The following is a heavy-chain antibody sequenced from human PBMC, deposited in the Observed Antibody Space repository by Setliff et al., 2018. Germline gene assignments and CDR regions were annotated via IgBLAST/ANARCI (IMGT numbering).Heavy chain of an antibody. V-gene: IGHV3-74*01. J-gene: IGHJ5*02. CDR1: GFSFSNYW. CDR3: ARDVYDFRTGLGGP. CDR2: INSDGSST. Sequence: PGGSLRLSCAASGFSFSNYWMHWVRQAPGKGLVWVSRINSDGSSTNYADSVKGQFTISRDNAKNMLYLQMNSLRGEDTAVYFCARDVYDFRTGLGGPWGQGTRVTVSS. D-gene: IGHD3-3*01.